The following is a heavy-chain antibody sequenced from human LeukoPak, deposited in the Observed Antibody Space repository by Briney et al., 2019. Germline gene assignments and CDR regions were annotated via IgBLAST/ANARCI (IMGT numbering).Heavy chain of an antibody. CDR3: ARWRLGYYYDSSGYDY. V-gene: IGHV4-34*01. J-gene: IGHJ4*02. CDR2: INHSGST. D-gene: IGHD3-22*01. CDR1: GGSFSGYY. Sequence: SETLSLTCAVYGGSFSGYYWSWIRQPPGAGLEWIGEINHSGSTNYNPSLKSRVTISVDTSKNQFSLKLSSVTAADTAVYYCARWRLGYYYDSSGYDYWGQGTLVTVSS.